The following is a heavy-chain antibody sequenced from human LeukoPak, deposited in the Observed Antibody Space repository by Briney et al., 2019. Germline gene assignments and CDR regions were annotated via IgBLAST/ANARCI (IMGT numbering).Heavy chain of an antibody. V-gene: IGHV1-69*13. Sequence: SVKVSCKVSGYTLTELSMHWVRQAPGQGLEWMGGIIPIFGTANYAQKFQGRVTITADESTSTAYMELSSLRSEDTAVYYCARDSSSWYVDNWFDPWGQGTLVTVSS. CDR1: GYTLTELS. J-gene: IGHJ5*02. CDR2: IIPIFGTA. CDR3: ARDSSSWYVDNWFDP. D-gene: IGHD6-13*01.